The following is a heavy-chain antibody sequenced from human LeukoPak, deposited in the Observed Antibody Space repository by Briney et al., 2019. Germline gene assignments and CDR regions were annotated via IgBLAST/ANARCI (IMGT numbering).Heavy chain of an antibody. CDR2: FDPEDGET. CDR1: GYTLTELS. V-gene: IGHV1-24*01. Sequence: ASVKVSCKVSGYTLTELSMHWVRQAPGKGLEWMGGFDPEDGETIYAQKFQGRVTMTRDTSTSTVYMELSSLRSEDTAVYYCARGDSYYDSSGPTGWFDPWGQGTLVTVSS. CDR3: ARGDSYYDSSGPTGWFDP. J-gene: IGHJ5*02. D-gene: IGHD3-22*01.